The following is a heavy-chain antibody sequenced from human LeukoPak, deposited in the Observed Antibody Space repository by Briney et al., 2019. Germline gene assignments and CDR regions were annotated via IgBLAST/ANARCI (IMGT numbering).Heavy chain of an antibody. V-gene: IGHV3-30*02. CDR3: AKVLPTYYDFWSGSYYFDY. CDR2: IRYDGSNK. D-gene: IGHD3-3*01. Sequence: PGGSLRLSCAASGFTFSSYGMHWVRQAPGKGLEWVAFIRYDGSNKYYADSVKGRFTISRDNSKNTLYLQMNSLRAEDTAVYYCAKVLPTYYDFWSGSYYFDYWGQGTLVTVSS. J-gene: IGHJ4*02. CDR1: GFTFSSYG.